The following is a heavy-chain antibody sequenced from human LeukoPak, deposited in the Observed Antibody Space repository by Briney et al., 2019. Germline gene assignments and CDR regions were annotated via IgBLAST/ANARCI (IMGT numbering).Heavy chain of an antibody. CDR1: GFTFSSYW. V-gene: IGHV3-74*01. Sequence: GGSLRLSCAASGFTFSSYWMHWVRQAPGKGLLWVSRINSDGSSTSYADSVKGRFTISRDNSKNTLYLQMSSLRAEDTAVYYCAKDLRRGVVAVAGTGFDYWGQGTLVTVSS. CDR2: INSDGSST. J-gene: IGHJ4*02. CDR3: AKDLRRGVVAVAGTGFDY. D-gene: IGHD6-19*01.